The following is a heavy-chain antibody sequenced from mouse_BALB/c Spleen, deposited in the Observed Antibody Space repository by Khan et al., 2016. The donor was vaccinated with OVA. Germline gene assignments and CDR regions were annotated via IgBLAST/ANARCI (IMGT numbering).Heavy chain of an antibody. V-gene: IGHV1-4*01. J-gene: IGHJ4*01. CDR1: GYTFTSNT. CDR3: ARRTTAYAMDY. CDR2: INPRSGYT. Sequence: QIQLVQSGAEPARPGASVKMSCMASGYTFTSNTMHWVKQRPGQGLEWIGYINPRSGYTNYNQKFNDKATLTADKSSSTAYMQLSSLTSEDSAVYYCARRTTAYAMDYWGQGTSVTVSS. D-gene: IGHD1-2*01.